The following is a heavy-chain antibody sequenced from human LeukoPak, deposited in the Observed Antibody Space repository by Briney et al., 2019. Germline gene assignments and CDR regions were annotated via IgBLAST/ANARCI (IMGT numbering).Heavy chain of an antibody. Sequence: NPSETLSLTCTVSGGSISSYYWSWIRQPPGRGLEWIGYIYYSGSTNYNPSLKSRVTISVDTSKNQFSLKLSSVTAADTAVYYCARREVSGYDGHYFDYWGQGTLVTVSS. J-gene: IGHJ4*02. D-gene: IGHD5-12*01. CDR3: ARREVSGYDGHYFDY. CDR1: GGSISSYY. V-gene: IGHV4-59*08. CDR2: IYYSGST.